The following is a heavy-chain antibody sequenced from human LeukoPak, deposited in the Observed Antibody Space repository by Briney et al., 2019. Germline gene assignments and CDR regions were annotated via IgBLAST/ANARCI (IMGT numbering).Heavy chain of an antibody. V-gene: IGHV4-39*01. CDR3: ARHNYGSGSAFDY. Sequence: SETLSLTCTASGGSISSSSYYWGWIRQPPGKGLEWIGSIYYSGSTYYNPSLKSRVTISVDTSKNQFSLKLSSVTAADTAVYYCARHNYGSGSAFDYWGQGTLVTVSS. J-gene: IGHJ4*02. CDR1: GGSISSSSYY. CDR2: IYYSGST. D-gene: IGHD3-10*01.